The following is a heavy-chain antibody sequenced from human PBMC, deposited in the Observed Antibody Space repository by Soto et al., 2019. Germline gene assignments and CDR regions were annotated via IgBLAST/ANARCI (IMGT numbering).Heavy chain of an antibody. Sequence: EVQLLESGGGLVQPGGSLRLSCAGSGFTFSSYAMSWVRQAPGKGLQCVSAISGGGDSTYYAGSVKGRFAISRDNSKNTLFLHMSSLSAEDTAVYYCARGSYNPIDYWGQGTLVTVSS. CDR2: ISGGGDST. V-gene: IGHV3-23*01. CDR1: GFTFSSYA. D-gene: IGHD3-16*01. CDR3: ARGSYNPIDY. J-gene: IGHJ4*02.